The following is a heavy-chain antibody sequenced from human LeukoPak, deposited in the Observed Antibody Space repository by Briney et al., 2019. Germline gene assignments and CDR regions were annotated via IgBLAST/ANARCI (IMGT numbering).Heavy chain of an antibody. CDR3: VRDLGGRSGH. V-gene: IGHV3-74*01. D-gene: IGHD1-26*01. Sequence: GGSLRLSCAASGFTFSSNWMHWVRRAPGKGLVWVSRINEDGSTTNYADSVKGRSTIFRDNAKNTLYLQMNSLRAEDTAVYYCVRDLGGRSGHWGQGTLVTVSS. CDR2: INEDGSTT. J-gene: IGHJ4*02. CDR1: GFTFSSNW.